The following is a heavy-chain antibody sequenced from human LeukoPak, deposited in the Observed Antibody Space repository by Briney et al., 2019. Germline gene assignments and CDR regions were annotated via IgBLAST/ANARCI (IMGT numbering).Heavy chain of an antibody. CDR1: GFTFSHYG. D-gene: IGHD6-19*01. Sequence: GGTLRLSCAASGFTFSHYGMTWVRQAPGKGLEWVSAISGSGGSTYYADSVKGRSTISRDNSKNTLYLQMNSLRAEDTAVYYCARDTGLVFDYWGQGTLVTVSS. CDR3: ARDTGLVFDY. CDR2: ISGSGGST. J-gene: IGHJ4*02. V-gene: IGHV3-23*01.